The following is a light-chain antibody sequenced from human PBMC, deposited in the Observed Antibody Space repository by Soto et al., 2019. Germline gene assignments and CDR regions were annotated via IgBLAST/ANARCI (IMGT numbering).Light chain of an antibody. CDR1: QRVSSGY. Sequence: EVVLAQSPGTLSLSPGERATLSCRASQRVSSGYLAWYQQKPGQAPRLLIYGASSRATGIPDRFSGRGSGTDFTLTISRLEPEDFAVYYCQQYGSSPPSSTFGQGTRLE. CDR2: GAS. V-gene: IGKV3-20*01. J-gene: IGKJ5*01. CDR3: QQYGSSPPSST.